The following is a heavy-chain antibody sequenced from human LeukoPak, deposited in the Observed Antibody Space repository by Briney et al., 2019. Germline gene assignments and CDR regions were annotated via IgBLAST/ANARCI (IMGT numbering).Heavy chain of an antibody. J-gene: IGHJ5*02. CDR1: GGSISSYY. V-gene: IGHV4-4*07. CDR2: IYSSGST. CDR3: ARARRYCSGGSCYSASGWFDP. D-gene: IGHD2-15*01. Sequence: SETLSLTCTVSGGSISSYYWSWIRQPAGKGLEWIGRIYSSGSTNYNPSLKSRVTISVDTSKNQFSLKLSSVTAADTAVYYCARARRYCSGGSCYSASGWFDPWGQGTLVTVSS.